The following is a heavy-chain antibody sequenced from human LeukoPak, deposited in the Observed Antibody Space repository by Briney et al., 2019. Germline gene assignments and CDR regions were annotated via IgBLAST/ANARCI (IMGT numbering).Heavy chain of an antibody. CDR3: ARGPQYYDILTGYYVQYYFDY. J-gene: IGHJ4*02. D-gene: IGHD3-9*01. V-gene: IGHV4-34*01. CDR1: GGSFSGYY. CDR2: INHSGST. Sequence: SETLSLTCAAYGGSFSGYYWSWIRQPPGKGLEWIGEINHSGSTNYNPSLKSRVTISVDTSKNQFSLKLSSVTAADTAVYYCARGPQYYDILTGYYVQYYFDYWGQGTLVTVSS.